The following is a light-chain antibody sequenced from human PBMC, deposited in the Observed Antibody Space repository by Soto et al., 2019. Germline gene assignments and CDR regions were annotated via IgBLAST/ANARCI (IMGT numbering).Light chain of an antibody. V-gene: IGKV3-20*01. J-gene: IGKJ5*01. CDR3: QQYAGSPT. CDR1: QSVHSNY. Sequence: EIVLTQSPGTLSLSPGDTATLSCRASQSVHSNYFAWYQQTLGQTPKLLIFGATSRAADIPDRFSGSESGTDYTLTIARLEPEDFAVYYCQQYAGSPTFGQGTRLEIK. CDR2: GAT.